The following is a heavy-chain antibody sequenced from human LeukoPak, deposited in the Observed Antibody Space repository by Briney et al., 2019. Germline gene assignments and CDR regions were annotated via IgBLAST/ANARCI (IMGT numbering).Heavy chain of an antibody. CDR2: IYYSGRT. CDR1: GDSVSRSDSY. V-gene: IGHV4-39*01. CDR3: ARRRYYDGSGYLE. J-gene: IGHJ1*01. D-gene: IGHD3-22*01. Sequence: SETLSLTCSVSGDSVSRSDSYWDWIRQPPGKGLEWIGTIYYSGRTYYSPSLRSRVTMSVDPSNNQFSLNLRSVTAADTALYYCARRRYYDGSGYLEWGQGTLLSVSS.